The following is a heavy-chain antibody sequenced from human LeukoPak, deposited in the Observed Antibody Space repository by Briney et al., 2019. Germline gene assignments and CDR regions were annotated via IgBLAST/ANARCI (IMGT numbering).Heavy chain of an antibody. CDR3: ARGSGSYGGYYFDY. J-gene: IGHJ4*02. V-gene: IGHV1-2*02. D-gene: IGHD1-26*01. CDR2: INPNNGGT. Sequence: ASVKVSRKASGYTFTGYYMHWVRQAPGQGLEWMGWINPNNGGTNYAQKFQGTVTMTRDTSISTAYMELSRLRSDDTAVYYCARGSGSYGGYYFDYWGQGTLVTVSS. CDR1: GYTFTGYY.